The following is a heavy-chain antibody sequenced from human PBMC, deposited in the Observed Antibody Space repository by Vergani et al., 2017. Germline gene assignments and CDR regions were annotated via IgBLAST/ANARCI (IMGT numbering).Heavy chain of an antibody. D-gene: IGHD3-10*01. CDR3: ARESAMVRGVIIY. V-gene: IGHV3-7*01. Sequence: EVQLVESGGGLVQPGGSLRLSCAASGFTFSSYWMSWVRQAPGKGLEWVANIKQDGSAKYYVDSVKGRFTISRDNAKNSLYLQMNSLRAEETAVYYCARESAMVRGVIIYWGQGTLVTVSS. CDR2: IKQDGSAK. J-gene: IGHJ4*02. CDR1: GFTFSSYW.